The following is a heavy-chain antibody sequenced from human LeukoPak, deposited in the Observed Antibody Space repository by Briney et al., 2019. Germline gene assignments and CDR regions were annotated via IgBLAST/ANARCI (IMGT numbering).Heavy chain of an antibody. Sequence: PGGSLRLSCAAPGFTLSNYWMHWVRQSPGKGLVWVSRITTDGSSTSYADSVKGRFTISRDNAKNTLYLQMNSLRAEDTAVYYCAREGWLQLGNYFDSWGQGTLVTVSS. D-gene: IGHD5-24*01. CDR1: GFTLSNYW. CDR3: AREGWLQLGNYFDS. V-gene: IGHV3-74*01. J-gene: IGHJ4*02. CDR2: ITTDGSST.